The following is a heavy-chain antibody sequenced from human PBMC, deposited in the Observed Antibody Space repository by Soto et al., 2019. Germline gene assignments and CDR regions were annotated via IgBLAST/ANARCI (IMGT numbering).Heavy chain of an antibody. CDR2: IYHSGTT. CDR3: VWSYRAVAVAGGFRRFVS. D-gene: IGHD6-19*01. Sequence: PSETLSLTCTVSGVSISSSSYYWGWIRQPPGKGLEWIGSIYHSGTTYYNPSLQSRVTISVDTSKSQFSLRLSSVTAADTAVYYCVWSYRAVAVAGGFRRFVSWGPVSLVTVSS. V-gene: IGHV4-39*01. J-gene: IGHJ5*01. CDR1: GVSISSSSYY.